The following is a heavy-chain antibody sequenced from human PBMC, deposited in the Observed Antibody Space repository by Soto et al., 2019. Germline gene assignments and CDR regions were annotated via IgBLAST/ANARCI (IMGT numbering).Heavy chain of an antibody. V-gene: IGHV4-30-2*01. D-gene: IGHD3-22*01. Sequence: SETLSLTCAVSGGSISSGGYSWSWIRQPPGKGLEWIGYIYHSGSTYYNPSLKSRVTISVDRSKNQFSLKLSSVTAADTAVYYCARFYRYYYDSSGYNRFDAFDIWGQGTMVT. CDR3: ARFYRYYYDSSGYNRFDAFDI. CDR1: GGSISSGGYS. J-gene: IGHJ3*02. CDR2: IYHSGST.